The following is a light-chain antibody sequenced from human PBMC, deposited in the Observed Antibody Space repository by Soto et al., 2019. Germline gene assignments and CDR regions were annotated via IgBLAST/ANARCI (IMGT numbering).Light chain of an antibody. CDR2: AAS. CDR3: HQRSSRPPNT. J-gene: IGKJ4*01. V-gene: IGKV1-12*01. Sequence: DIQLTQSPSSVSASVGDRVTITCRASQDISTRLAWYQQKPGTAPKLLIYAASTLLSGVPSRFSGSGSGTDFTLTISSLEPEDFAVYYCHQRSSRPPNTFGGGTKVDIK. CDR1: QDISTR.